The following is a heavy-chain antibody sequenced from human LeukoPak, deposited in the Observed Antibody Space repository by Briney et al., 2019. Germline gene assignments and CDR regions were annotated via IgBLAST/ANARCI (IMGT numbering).Heavy chain of an antibody. D-gene: IGHD3-22*01. J-gene: IGHJ5*02. CDR3: ARAPYYYDSSGYWFDP. CDR1: GGTFSSYA. CDR2: IIPIFGIA. V-gene: IGHV1-69*04. Sequence: ASVKVSFKASGGTFSSYAISWVRQAPGQGLEWMGRIIPIFGIANYAQKFQGRVTITADKSTSTAYMELSSLRSEDTAVYYCARAPYYYDSSGYWFDPWGQGTLVTVSS.